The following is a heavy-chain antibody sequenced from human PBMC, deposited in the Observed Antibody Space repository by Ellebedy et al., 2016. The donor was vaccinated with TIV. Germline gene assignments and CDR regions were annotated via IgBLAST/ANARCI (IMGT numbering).Heavy chain of an antibody. CDR1: GFPFNNAW. V-gene: IGHV3-15*07. J-gene: IGHJ5*02. D-gene: IGHD2-15*01. CDR3: ARGPYCSGGSCYEGHWFDP. CDR2: IKTNSDGGTT. Sequence: GRSLRLSCAASGFPFNNAWMNWVRQAPGKGLEWVGRIKTNSDGGTTDYAAPVKGRFTISRDDSKNTLYLQMNSLRAEDTAVYYCARGPYCSGGSCYEGHWFDPWGQGTLVTVSS.